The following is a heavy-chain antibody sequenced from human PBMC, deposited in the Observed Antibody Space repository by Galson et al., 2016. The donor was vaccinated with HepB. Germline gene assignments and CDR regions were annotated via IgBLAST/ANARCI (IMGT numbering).Heavy chain of an antibody. D-gene: IGHD2-15*01. Sequence: TLSLTCTVSGASISSGGYYWSWIRQLPGKGPEWIGYIYYSGSTYYNWSLKSRVTISLDTSKNQFSLKLKSVTAADTAVYYCARGVNIVVMVAATSLGFDFWGHGTLVTVSS. CDR3: ARGVNIVVMVAATSLGFDF. V-gene: IGHV4-31*03. CDR2: IYYSGST. CDR1: GASISSGGYY. J-gene: IGHJ3*01.